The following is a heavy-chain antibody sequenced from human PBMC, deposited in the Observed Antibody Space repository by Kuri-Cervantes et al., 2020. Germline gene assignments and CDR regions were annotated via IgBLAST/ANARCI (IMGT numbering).Heavy chain of an antibody. D-gene: IGHD3-10*01. CDR2: IWSSDNTI. V-gene: IGHV3-48*03. CDR1: GGTFSSYA. CDR3: ARGHYGLDV. J-gene: IGHJ6*02. Sequence: SCKASGGTFSSYAISWVRQAPGKGLEWVSYIWSSDNTIYYADTVKGRFTISRDNAKNTVYLQMNSLTGEDAAIYYCARGHYGLDVWGQGTTVTVSS.